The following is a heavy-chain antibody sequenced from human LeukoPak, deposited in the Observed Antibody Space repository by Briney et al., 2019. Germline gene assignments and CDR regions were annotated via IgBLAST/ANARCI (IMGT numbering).Heavy chain of an antibody. CDR3: AKDQRVFGVGYYFDY. V-gene: IGHV3-23*01. D-gene: IGHD3-3*01. J-gene: IGHJ4*02. Sequence: GGSLRLSCAASGFTFSSYAMSWVRQAPGKGLEWVSAISGSGGSTYYADSVKGRFTISRDNSKNTLYLQMNSLRAEDTAVYYCAKDQRVFGVGYYFDYWGQGTLVTVSS. CDR2: ISGSGGST. CDR1: GFTFSSYA.